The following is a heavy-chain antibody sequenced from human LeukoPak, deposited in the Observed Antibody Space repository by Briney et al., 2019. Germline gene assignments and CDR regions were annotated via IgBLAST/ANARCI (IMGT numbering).Heavy chain of an antibody. CDR1: GYTFISYF. Sequence: SVKVSCKASGYTFISYFIHWVRQAPGQGLEWVELINPSSGTTSYAQNFQGRVTMTSDLATNTVNMELSNLTSEDTALYHCARQTTAGAFGIWGQGSMVTVSS. V-gene: IGHV1-46*01. J-gene: IGHJ3*02. CDR3: ARQTTAGAFGI. D-gene: IGHD1-1*01. CDR2: INPSSGTT.